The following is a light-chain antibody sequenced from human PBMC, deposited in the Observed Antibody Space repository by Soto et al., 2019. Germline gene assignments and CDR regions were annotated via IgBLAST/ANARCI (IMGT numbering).Light chain of an antibody. J-gene: IGKJ1*01. Sequence: DIQMTQSPSSLSASVGDRVTITCRASQSISSYLNWYQQKPGKAPKLPIYAASSLQSGVPSRFSGSGSGTDFTLTISSLQPEDFATYYCQQSYSTSRTFGQGTKV. CDR1: QSISSY. V-gene: IGKV1-39*01. CDR2: AAS. CDR3: QQSYSTSRT.